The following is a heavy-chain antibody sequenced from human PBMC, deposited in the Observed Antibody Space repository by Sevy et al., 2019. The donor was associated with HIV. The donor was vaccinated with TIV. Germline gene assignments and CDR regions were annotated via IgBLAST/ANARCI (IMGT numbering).Heavy chain of an antibody. V-gene: IGHV3-30-3*01. J-gene: IGHJ5*02. CDR1: GFTFSSYA. D-gene: IGHD3-22*01. CDR3: ARDFTYYYDSSGSQGVDWFDP. CDR2: ISYDGSNK. Sequence: GGSLRLSCAASGFTFSSYAMHWVRQAPGKGLEWVAVISYDGSNKYYAASVKGRFTISRDNSKNTLYLQMNSLRAEDTAGYYCARDFTYYYDSSGSQGVDWFDPWGQGTLVTVSS.